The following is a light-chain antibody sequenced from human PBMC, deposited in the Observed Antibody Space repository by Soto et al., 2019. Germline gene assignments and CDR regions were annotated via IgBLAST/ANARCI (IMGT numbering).Light chain of an antibody. CDR1: SSDVGAYNF. CDR3: SSYAGSTNLI. J-gene: IGLJ2*01. V-gene: IGLV2-8*01. Sequence: QSALTQPPSASGSPGQSVTISCTGSSSDVGAYNFVSWYQQHPGKAPKLMIYEVTNRPSGVPDRFSGSKSGNTASLTVSGLQTEDEADYYCSSYAGSTNLIFGGVTKLTVL. CDR2: EVT.